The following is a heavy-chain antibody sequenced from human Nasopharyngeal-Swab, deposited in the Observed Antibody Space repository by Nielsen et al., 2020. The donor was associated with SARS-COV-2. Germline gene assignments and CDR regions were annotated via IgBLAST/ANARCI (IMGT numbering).Heavy chain of an antibody. J-gene: IGHJ6*02. CDR2: INSDGSST. V-gene: IGHV3-74*01. D-gene: IGHD5-18*01. CDR3: ARMGGYSYGWRAYYYYGMDV. CDR1: GFTFSSYW. Sequence: GESLKISCAASGFTFSSYWMHWVRQAPGKGLVWVSRINSDGSSTSYADSVKGRFTISRDNAKSTLYLQMNSLRAEDTAVYYCARMGGYSYGWRAYYYYGMDVWGQGTTVTVSS.